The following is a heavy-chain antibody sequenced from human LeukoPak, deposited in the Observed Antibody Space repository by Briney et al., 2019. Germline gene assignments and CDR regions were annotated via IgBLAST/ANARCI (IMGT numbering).Heavy chain of an antibody. J-gene: IGHJ4*02. CDR2: IYYSGST. V-gene: IGHV4-39*01. Sequence: SETLSLTCTVSGGSISSSSYYWGWIRQPPGTGLEWIGSIYYSGSTYYNPSLKSRVTISVDTSKNQFSLKLSSVTAADTAVYYCASPRRVLGATSIYFDYWGQGTLVTVSS. CDR1: GGSISSSSYY. D-gene: IGHD1-26*01. CDR3: ASPRRVLGATSIYFDY.